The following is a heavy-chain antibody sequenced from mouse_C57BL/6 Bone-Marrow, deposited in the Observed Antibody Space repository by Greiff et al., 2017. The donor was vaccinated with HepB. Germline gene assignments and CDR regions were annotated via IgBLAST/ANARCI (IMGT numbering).Heavy chain of an antibody. CDR3: ARRGLPYLYWYFDV. D-gene: IGHD2-4*01. CDR1: GYTFTTYP. Sequence: VMLVESGAELVKPGASVKMSCKASGYTFTTYPIEWMKQNHGKSLEWIGNFHPYNDDTKYNEKFKGKATLTVEKSSSTVYLELSRLTSDDSAVYYCARRGLPYLYWYFDVWGTGTTVTVSS. CDR2: FHPYNDDT. V-gene: IGHV1-47*01. J-gene: IGHJ1*03.